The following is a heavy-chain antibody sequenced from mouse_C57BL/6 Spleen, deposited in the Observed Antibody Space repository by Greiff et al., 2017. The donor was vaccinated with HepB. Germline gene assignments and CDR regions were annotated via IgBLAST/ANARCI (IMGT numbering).Heavy chain of an antibody. CDR1: GYTFTSYW. CDR2: IHPNSGST. D-gene: IGHD1-1*01. V-gene: IGHV1-64*01. Sequence: QVQLQQPGAELVKPGASVKLSCKASGYTFTSYWMHWVKQRPGQGLEWIGMIHPNSGSTNYNEKFKSKATLTVDKSSSTAYMQLSSLTSEDSAVYYCARSRAYYGSPMDYWGQGTSVTVSS. J-gene: IGHJ4*01. CDR3: ARSRAYYGSPMDY.